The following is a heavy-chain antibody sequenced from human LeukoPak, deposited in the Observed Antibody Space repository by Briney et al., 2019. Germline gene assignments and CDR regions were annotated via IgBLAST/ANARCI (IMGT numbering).Heavy chain of an antibody. V-gene: IGHV3-23*01. CDR3: AKSHSVAQRGYFDF. Sequence: GGSLRLSCAASGFTFSTYAMSWVRLAPGKGLEWVSTISDSGGNTYYADSVKGRFTISRDNSKNTLYLQMNSLRAEDTAFYYCAKSHSVAQRGYFDFWGQGTLVTVSS. D-gene: IGHD3-10*01. CDR1: GFTFSTYA. CDR2: ISDSGGNT. J-gene: IGHJ4*02.